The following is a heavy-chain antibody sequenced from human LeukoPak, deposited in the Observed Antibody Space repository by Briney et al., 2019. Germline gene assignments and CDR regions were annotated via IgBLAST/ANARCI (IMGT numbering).Heavy chain of an antibody. CDR3: AKGSSGGRPYYFDY. CDR1: GFTLSSYA. D-gene: IGHD6-6*01. J-gene: IGHJ4*02. CDR2: ISDSGGST. Sequence: SGGSPRLSCVGSGFTLSSYAMSWVRQAPRKGLEWVAAISDSGGSTYYADSVKGRFTISRDNSKNTVYLQMNSLRAEDTAVYYCAKGSSGGRPYYFDYWGQGTLVTVSS. V-gene: IGHV3-23*01.